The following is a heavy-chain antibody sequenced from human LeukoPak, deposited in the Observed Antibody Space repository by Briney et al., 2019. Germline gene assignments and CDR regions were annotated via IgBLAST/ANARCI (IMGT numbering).Heavy chain of an antibody. CDR1: AYNVSGFF. CDR3: ARAVRYQYYFVY. Sequence: ASAKVSCKASAYNVSGFFMNSWGRAPRQPGKWMGWINPNSGGTNYAQKFQGRVTMTRDTSISTAYMELSRLRSDDTAVYYCARAVRYQYYFVYWGQGTLVTVSS. J-gene: IGHJ4*02. V-gene: IGHV1-2*02. D-gene: IGHD2-2*01. CDR2: INPNSGGT.